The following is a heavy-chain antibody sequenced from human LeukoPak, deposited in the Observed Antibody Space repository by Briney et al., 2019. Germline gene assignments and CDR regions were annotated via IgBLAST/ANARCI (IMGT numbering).Heavy chain of an antibody. J-gene: IGHJ4*02. CDR2: IYTSGST. V-gene: IGHV4-4*07. D-gene: IGHD4-17*01. CDR3: ASDGDSEGYFDY. CDR1: GGSISSYY. Sequence: SETLSLTCTVSGGSISSYYWSWIRQPAGKGLEWIGRIYTSGSTNYNPSLKSRVTMSVDTSKNQFSLKLSSVTAADTAVYYCASDGDSEGYFDYWGQGTLVTVSS.